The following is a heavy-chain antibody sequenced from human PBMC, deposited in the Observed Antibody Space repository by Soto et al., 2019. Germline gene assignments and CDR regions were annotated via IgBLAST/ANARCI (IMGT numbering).Heavy chain of an antibody. V-gene: IGHV3-21*01. Sequence: PGGSLRLSCAASGFTFSSYSMNWVRQAPGKGLEWVSSISSSSSYIYYADSVKGRFTISRDNAKNSLYLQMNSLRAEDTAVYYCARPPPYCSGGSCYSFDPWGQGTLVTVSS. J-gene: IGHJ5*02. CDR3: ARPPPYCSGGSCYSFDP. D-gene: IGHD2-15*01. CDR1: GFTFSSYS. CDR2: ISSSSSYI.